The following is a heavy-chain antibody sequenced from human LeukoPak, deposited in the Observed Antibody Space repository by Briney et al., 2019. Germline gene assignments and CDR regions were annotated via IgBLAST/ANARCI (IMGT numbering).Heavy chain of an antibody. V-gene: IGHV3-23*01. J-gene: IGHJ5*02. CDR3: AKDPTTYYDSSGYGRYNWFDP. D-gene: IGHD3-22*01. Sequence: GGSLRLSCAASGFTFSSYAMSWVCQAPGKGLEWVSAISGSGGSTYYADSVKGRFTISRDNSKNTQYLQMNSLRAEDTAVYYCAKDPTTYYDSSGYGRYNWFDPWGQGTLVTVSS. CDR2: ISGSGGST. CDR1: GFTFSSYA.